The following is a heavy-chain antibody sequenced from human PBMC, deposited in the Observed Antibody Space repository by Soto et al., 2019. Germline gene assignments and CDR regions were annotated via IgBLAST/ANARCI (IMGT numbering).Heavy chain of an antibody. D-gene: IGHD3-10*01. CDR1: GYSFSTYW. CDR2: IYPGDSYT. V-gene: IGHV5-51*01. CDR3: AGGGVRGVITRTRDYYGMDV. Sequence: PGESLKISCKGSGYSFSTYWIGWVRQMPGKGLEWMGIIYPGDSYTNYSPSFQGHVTISADKSISTAYLQWSSLKASDTAMYYCAGGGVRGVITRTRDYYGMDVWGQGTTVTVSS. J-gene: IGHJ6*02.